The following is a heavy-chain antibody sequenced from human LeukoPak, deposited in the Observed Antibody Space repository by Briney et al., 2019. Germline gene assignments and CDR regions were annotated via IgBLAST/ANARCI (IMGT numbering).Heavy chain of an antibody. Sequence: GGSLRLSCAASGFTVSSNYMNWVRQAPGKGLEWVSVLYSGGDTYYTDSVKGRFTISRDSSKNTLYLQMNSLRVEDTAVYYCARARGSGWLDFDCWGQGTLVTVSS. CDR3: ARARGSGWLDFDC. J-gene: IGHJ4*02. CDR2: LYSGGDT. D-gene: IGHD6-19*01. V-gene: IGHV3-53*01. CDR1: GFTVSSNY.